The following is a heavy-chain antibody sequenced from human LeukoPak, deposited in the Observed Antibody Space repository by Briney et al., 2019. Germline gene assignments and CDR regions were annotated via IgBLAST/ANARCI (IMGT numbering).Heavy chain of an antibody. D-gene: IGHD2-2*01. V-gene: IGHV1-18*01. CDR1: GYTFTSYG. CDR3: AREHCSSTSCHYYYYYYGMDV. J-gene: IGHJ6*02. Sequence: ASVKVSCKASGYTFTSYGISWVRQAPGQGLEWMGWISAYNGNTNYAQKLQGRVTMTTDTSTSTAYMELRSLRSDDTAVYYCAREHCSSTSCHYYYYYYGMDVWGQGTTVTVSS. CDR2: ISAYNGNT.